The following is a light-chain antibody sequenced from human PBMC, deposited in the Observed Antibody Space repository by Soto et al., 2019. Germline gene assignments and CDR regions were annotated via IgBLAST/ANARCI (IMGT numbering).Light chain of an antibody. J-gene: IGLJ2*01. Sequence: QSVLTQPPSVSDAPRQRVTISCSGSSSNIGNNAVNWNQQLPGKAPKLLIYYDDLLPSGVSDRFSGSKSGTSASLAISGLQSEDEADYYCAAWDDSLNGVVFGGGTKLTVL. CDR1: SSNIGNNA. V-gene: IGLV1-36*01. CDR2: YDD. CDR3: AAWDDSLNGVV.